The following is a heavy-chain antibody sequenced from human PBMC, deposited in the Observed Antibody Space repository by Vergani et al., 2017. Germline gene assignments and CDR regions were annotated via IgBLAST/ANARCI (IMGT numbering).Heavy chain of an antibody. CDR2: ISSRSDTT. CDR1: GFTFNNYK. Sequence: EVQLVESGGDLVQPGGSLRLSCEVSGFTFNNYKMKWVRQAPGKGLEWIAYISSRSDTTFYADSVKGRFTISRDNAKNSLYLQMNRLRDEDTAVYYCGRGSDNYNWGQGTLVTVSS. CDR3: GRGSDNYN. D-gene: IGHD5-24*01. J-gene: IGHJ4*02. V-gene: IGHV3-48*02.